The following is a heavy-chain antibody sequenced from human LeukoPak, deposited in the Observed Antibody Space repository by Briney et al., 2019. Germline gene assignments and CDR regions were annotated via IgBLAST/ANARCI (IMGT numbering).Heavy chain of an antibody. CDR1: GFTFSSYG. V-gene: IGHV3-23*01. CDR2: ISGSGGST. CDR3: AKADGPIRWTTVTSEFDY. D-gene: IGHD4-17*01. Sequence: GGSLRLSCAASGFTFSSYGMSWVRQAPGKGLEWVSAISGSGGSTYYADSVKGRFTISRDNSKNTLYLQMNSLRAEDTAVYYCAKADGPIRWTTVTSEFDYWGQGTLVTVSS. J-gene: IGHJ4*02.